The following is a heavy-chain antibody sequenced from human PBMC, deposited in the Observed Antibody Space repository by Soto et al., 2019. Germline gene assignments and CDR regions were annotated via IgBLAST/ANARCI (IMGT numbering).Heavy chain of an antibody. CDR3: ATDTVTAPFDY. Sequence: PGGALRLSCAVSGCTFSSYGMHWVRQAPGKGLEWVGVISYDGSNKYYADSVKGRFTISRDNSKNTLYLQMNSLRAEDTAVYYCATDTVTAPFDYWGQGTRATVS. CDR2: ISYDGSNK. CDR1: GCTFSSYG. V-gene: IGHV3-30*03. J-gene: IGHJ4*02. D-gene: IGHD4-17*01.